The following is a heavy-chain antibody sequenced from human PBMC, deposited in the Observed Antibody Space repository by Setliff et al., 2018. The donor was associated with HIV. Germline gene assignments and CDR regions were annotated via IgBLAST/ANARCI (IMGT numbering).Heavy chain of an antibody. CDR2: INPSRHNT. Sequence: ASVKVSCKASRYTFTDYFIHWVRQAPGQGLEWMGRINPSRHNTIYAPRYQGRVTMTRDTSISTAYMELGGLRSDDTAVYYCARNYGADSNYFDYWGQGTLVTVSS. CDR1: RYTFTDYF. CDR3: ARNYGADSNYFDY. J-gene: IGHJ4*02. D-gene: IGHD4-17*01. V-gene: IGHV1-2*06.